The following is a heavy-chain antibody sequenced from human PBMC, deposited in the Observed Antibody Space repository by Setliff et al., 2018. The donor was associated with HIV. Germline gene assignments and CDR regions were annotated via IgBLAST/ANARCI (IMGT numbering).Heavy chain of an antibody. J-gene: IGHJ5*02. CDR3: ARDFGGYCSSMSCPGLFDP. Sequence: SVKVSCKASGGTFSSYAISWVRQAPGQGLEWMGGIIPISGTVNYAQKFWGRVTITTHESTSTAYMELSSLRSEDTAVYYCARDFGGYCSSMSCPGLFDPWGQGTLVPVSS. CDR2: IIPISGTV. CDR1: GGTFSSYA. D-gene: IGHD2-2*01. V-gene: IGHV1-69*05.